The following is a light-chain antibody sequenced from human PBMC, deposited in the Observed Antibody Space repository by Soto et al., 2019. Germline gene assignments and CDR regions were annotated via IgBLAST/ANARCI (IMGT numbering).Light chain of an antibody. V-gene: IGLV7-46*01. Sequence: QAVVTQEPSLTVSPGGTVTLTCGSNTGAVTTGHYPYWFQQKPGQAPRTLMYDTNNKHSWTPARFSGSLLGGKAALTLSGAQPEDEADYYCLLSYRGVGVFGGGTQLTVL. J-gene: IGLJ2*01. CDR3: LLSYRGVGV. CDR2: DTN. CDR1: TGAVTTGHY.